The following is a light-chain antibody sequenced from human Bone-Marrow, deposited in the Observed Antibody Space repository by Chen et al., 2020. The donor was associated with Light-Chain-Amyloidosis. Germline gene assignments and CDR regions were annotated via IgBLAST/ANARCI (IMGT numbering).Light chain of an antibody. J-gene: IGLJ3*02. CDR2: DDS. CDR1: NIGSTS. Sequence: SYVLTQPSSVSVAPGQTATIACGGNNIGSTSVHWYQQTPGQAPLLVVYDDSDRPSGIPERLSGSNSGNTATLTISRVEAGDAADYYGQVWDRSSDRPVFGGGTKLTVL. V-gene: IGLV3-21*02. CDR3: QVWDRSSDRPV.